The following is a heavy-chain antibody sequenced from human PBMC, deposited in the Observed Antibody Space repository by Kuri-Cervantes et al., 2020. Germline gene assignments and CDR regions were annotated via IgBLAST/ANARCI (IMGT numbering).Heavy chain of an antibody. CDR3: ATDSKSTTVTRDAFDI. CDR2: IYSGGST. Sequence: ETLSLTCAASGFTVSSNYMSWVRQAPGKGLEWVSVIYSGGSTYYADSVKGRFTISRDNSKNTLYLQMNNLRAEDTAVYYCATDSKSTTVTRDAFDIWGQGTMVTVSS. CDR1: GFTVSSNY. V-gene: IGHV3-66*01. J-gene: IGHJ3*02. D-gene: IGHD4-17*01.